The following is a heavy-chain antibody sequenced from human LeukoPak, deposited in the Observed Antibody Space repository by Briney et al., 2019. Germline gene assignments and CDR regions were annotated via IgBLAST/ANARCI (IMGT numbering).Heavy chain of an antibody. V-gene: IGHV4-59*08. Sequence: SETLSLTCTVSGGSISSYYWSWIRQPPGKGLEWIGYIYYSGSTNCNPSLKSRVTISVDTSKNQFSLKLTSVTAADTAIYYCARQGNWNLDYWGQGTLVTVSS. D-gene: IGHD1-1*01. J-gene: IGHJ4*02. CDR2: IYYSGST. CDR3: ARQGNWNLDY. CDR1: GGSISSYY.